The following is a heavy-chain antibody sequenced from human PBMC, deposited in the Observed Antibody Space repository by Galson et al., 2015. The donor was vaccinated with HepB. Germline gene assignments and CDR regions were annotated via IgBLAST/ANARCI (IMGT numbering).Heavy chain of an antibody. Sequence: QSGAEVKKPGESLKISCKGSGSSFTNQWISWVRQMPGKGLEWMGIIYPGDSETIYSPSFQGQVTISADKSITTAYLQWSSLKASDIAMYYCARRSSGVAAPLNYWGQGTLVTVSS. CDR2: IYPGDSET. D-gene: IGHD2-15*01. J-gene: IGHJ4*02. CDR3: ARRSSGVAAPLNY. V-gene: IGHV5-51*01. CDR1: GSSFTNQW.